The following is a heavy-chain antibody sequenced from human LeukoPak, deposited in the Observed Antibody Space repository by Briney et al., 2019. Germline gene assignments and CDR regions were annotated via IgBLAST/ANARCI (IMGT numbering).Heavy chain of an antibody. J-gene: IGHJ4*02. Sequence: SETLSLTCAVYGGSFSGYYWSWIRQPPGKGLEWIGEINHSGSTNYNPSLKSRVTISVDTSKNQFSLKLSSVTAADTAVYYCARRRYYGSGSFDYWGQGTLVTVSS. CDR3: ARRRYYGSGSFDY. CDR1: GGSFSGYY. V-gene: IGHV4-34*01. CDR2: INHSGST. D-gene: IGHD3-10*01.